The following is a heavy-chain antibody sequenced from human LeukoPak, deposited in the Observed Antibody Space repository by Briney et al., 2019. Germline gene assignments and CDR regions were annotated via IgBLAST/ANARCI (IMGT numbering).Heavy chain of an antibody. CDR1: GASVSSSTYF. CDR2: VSHSGAT. CDR3: ASRIVVSPTAIETWFDS. J-gene: IGHJ5*01. D-gene: IGHD2-2*01. Sequence: SETLSLTCAVSGASVSSSTYFWGWIRQPPGEGPEWLVLVSHSGATYYNPSLKSRVTISLDTSKNQITLTVTAVTVADTVLYFCASRIVVSPTAIETWFDSWGQGTLVTVS. V-gene: IGHV4-39*06.